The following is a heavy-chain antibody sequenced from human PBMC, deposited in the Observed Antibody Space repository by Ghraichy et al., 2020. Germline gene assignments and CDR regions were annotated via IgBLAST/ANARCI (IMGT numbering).Heavy chain of an antibody. D-gene: IGHD3-22*01. CDR2: FDHSGNT. V-gene: IGHV4-34*01. J-gene: IGHJ6*02. CDR3: ARGIDSSGYYSHYYYGMDV. Sequence: SQTLSLTCVVYGGSFSGYYWSWIRQPPGKGLEWIGEFDHSGNTNYNSSLKSRVTISLDTSKNQFSLKLSSVTAADAAVYFCARGIDSSGYYSHYYYGMDVWGQGTTVTVSS. CDR1: GGSFSGYY.